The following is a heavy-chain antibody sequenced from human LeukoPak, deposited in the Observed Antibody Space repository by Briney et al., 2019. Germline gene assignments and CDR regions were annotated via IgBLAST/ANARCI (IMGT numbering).Heavy chain of an antibody. CDR1: AYTFTGYY. V-gene: IGHV1-2*06. Sequence: ASVKVSCKASAYTFTGYYMHWVRQAPGQGLEWMGRINPNSGGTDYAQKFQGRVTMTRDTSISTAYMELSRLRSDDTAVYYCARDQNAVLDCYFYYGMDIWGQGTTVTVSS. J-gene: IGHJ6*02. D-gene: IGHD3-16*01. CDR3: ARDQNAVLDCYFYYGMDI. CDR2: INPNSGGT.